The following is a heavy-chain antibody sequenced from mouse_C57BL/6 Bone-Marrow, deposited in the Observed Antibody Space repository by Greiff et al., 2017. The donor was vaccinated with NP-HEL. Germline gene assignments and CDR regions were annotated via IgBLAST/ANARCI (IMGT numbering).Heavy chain of an antibody. Sequence: VQLQQSGAELVRPGASVKLSCTASGFTITDDYMHWVKQRPEQGLEWIGLIDPENGDTDYDSKFQGKATLTVDKSSNTAYMPLSSLTSEDSAVFDCTAGNYHYWDVDVWGTGTTVTVSS. CDR1: GFTITDDY. J-gene: IGHJ1*03. CDR3: TAGNYHYWDVDV. CDR2: IDPENGDT. V-gene: IGHV14-4*01. D-gene: IGHD2-1*01.